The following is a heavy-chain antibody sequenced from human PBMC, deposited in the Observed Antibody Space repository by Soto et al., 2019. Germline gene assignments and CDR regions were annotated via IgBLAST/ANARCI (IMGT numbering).Heavy chain of an antibody. J-gene: IGHJ4*02. CDR2: MYVGGST. CDR1: GFTVSSNY. D-gene: IGHD2-15*01. CDR3: ARGHDGYSS. Sequence: GGSLRLSCASSGFTVSSNYMSWVRQAPGKGLDWVSIMYVGGSTYYAGSVKGRFTISRDNSGNTLYLQMNSLTAEDTAVYYCARGHDGYSSWGRGTLVTVSS. V-gene: IGHV3-53*01.